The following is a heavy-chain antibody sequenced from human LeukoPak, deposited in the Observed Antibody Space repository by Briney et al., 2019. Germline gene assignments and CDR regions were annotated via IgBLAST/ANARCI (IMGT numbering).Heavy chain of an antibody. CDR2: INPDGNKK. CDR1: GLTFSSSW. Sequence: GGSLRLSCAVSGLTFSSSWMDWVRQAPGKGLEWVASINPDGNKKYSADSVKGRFIIPRDNAKNSLYLQMNTLRADDTAVYYCARDGFGTGPNWGQGTLVTVSS. CDR3: ARDGFGTGPN. J-gene: IGHJ4*02. V-gene: IGHV3-7*03. D-gene: IGHD3-16*01.